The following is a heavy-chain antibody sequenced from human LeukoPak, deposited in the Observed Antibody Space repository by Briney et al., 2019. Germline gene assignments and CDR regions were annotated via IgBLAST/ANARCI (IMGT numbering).Heavy chain of an antibody. Sequence: ASVKVSCKASGYTFTSYGISWVRQAPGQGLEWMGWINPNSGGTNYAQKFQGRVTMTRDTSISTAYMELSRLRSDDTAVYYCARVSNPDCANPFDYWGQGTLVTVSS. J-gene: IGHJ4*02. CDR3: ARVSNPDCANPFDY. V-gene: IGHV1-2*02. D-gene: IGHD2-21*02. CDR1: GYTFTSYG. CDR2: INPNSGGT.